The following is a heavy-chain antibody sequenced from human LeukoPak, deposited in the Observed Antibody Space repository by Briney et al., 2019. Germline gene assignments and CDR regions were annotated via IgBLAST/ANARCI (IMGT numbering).Heavy chain of an antibody. Sequence: PSETLSLTCTVSGDSLTGYYWSWIRQSPGKALEWIGHIQTTGSTDNNPSLMGRATISEDASQNQFSLRLTSVTSTDTAVYYCARVPAFWGPGILVTVSP. CDR3: ARVPAF. J-gene: IGHJ4*02. CDR1: GDSLTGYY. CDR2: IQTTGST. V-gene: IGHV4-4*09.